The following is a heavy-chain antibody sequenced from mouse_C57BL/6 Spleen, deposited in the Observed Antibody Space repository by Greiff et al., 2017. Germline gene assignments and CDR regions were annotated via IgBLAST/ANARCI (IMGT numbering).Heavy chain of an antibody. D-gene: IGHD1-1*01. Sequence: QVQLQQSGPELVKPGASVKISCKASGYAFSSSWMNWVQQRPGKGLEWIGRIYPGDGDPTSNGKFKGKATLTSDKSTGTAYRQRGSQTSDDSAVDFCARGVYDYGSSYYFDVWGTGTTVTVSS. CDR2: IYPGDGDP. V-gene: IGHV1-82*01. CDR1: GYAFSSSW. J-gene: IGHJ1*03. CDR3: ARGVYDYGSSYYFDV.